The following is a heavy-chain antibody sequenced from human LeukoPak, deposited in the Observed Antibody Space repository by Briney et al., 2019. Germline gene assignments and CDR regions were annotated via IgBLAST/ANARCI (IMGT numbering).Heavy chain of an antibody. D-gene: IGHD6-13*01. CDR2: INPNSGGT. CDR1: GYTFTAYY. V-gene: IGHV1-2*06. Sequence: ASVTVSSKASGYTFTAYYMHWVRQAPGQGLEWMGRINPNSGGTNYAQKFQGRVTMTRDTSISTAYMELSRLRSDDTAVYHCARVSSSWYYYFDYWGQGTLVTVSS. CDR3: ARVSSSWYYYFDY. J-gene: IGHJ4*02.